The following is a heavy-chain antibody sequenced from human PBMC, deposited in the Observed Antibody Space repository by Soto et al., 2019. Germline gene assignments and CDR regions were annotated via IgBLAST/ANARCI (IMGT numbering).Heavy chain of an antibody. CDR3: AHRLTAPYYYVGSDYPHVFDI. D-gene: IGHD3-22*01. J-gene: IGHJ3*02. V-gene: IGHV2-5*02. Sequence: QITLKESGPTLVKPAQTLTLTCTFSGFSLSTIGVGVGWIRQPPGKTLEWLALIYWVDDKRYSPSLKSRLTITKDTSENQVVLRMTNMDPVDTAAYYCAHRLTAPYYYVGSDYPHVFDIWGPGPVVTVSS. CDR1: GFSLSTIGVG. CDR2: IYWVDDK.